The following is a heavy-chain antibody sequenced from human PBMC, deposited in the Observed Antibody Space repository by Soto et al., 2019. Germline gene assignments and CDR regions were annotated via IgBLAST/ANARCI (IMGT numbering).Heavy chain of an antibody. CDR2: ISYDGSNK. J-gene: IGHJ6*02. CDR1: GFTFSSYA. CDR3: TRDAGANYDYGMDV. Sequence: QVQLVESGGGVVQPGRSLRLSCAASGFTFSSYAMHWVRQAPGKGLEWVAVISYDGSNKYYADSVKGRFTISGDNSKNTLYLQMNSLRAEDTAVYYCTRDAGANYDYGMDVWGQGTTVTVSS. V-gene: IGHV3-30-3*01. D-gene: IGHD4-17*01.